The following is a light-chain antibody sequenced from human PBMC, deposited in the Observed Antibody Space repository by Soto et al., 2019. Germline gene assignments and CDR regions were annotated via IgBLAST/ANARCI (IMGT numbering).Light chain of an antibody. Sequence: ERALTQSPVTLSVSPGERVTLSCRASQSVSINLAWYKQKPGQAPRLLIYDASSRATGVPARFSGSGSGTEFNLTTSSLQSEDLEVYYCQQRSNWPSTFGQGTKVDIK. CDR2: DAS. CDR1: QSVSIN. V-gene: IGKV3-15*01. CDR3: QQRSNWPST. J-gene: IGKJ1*01.